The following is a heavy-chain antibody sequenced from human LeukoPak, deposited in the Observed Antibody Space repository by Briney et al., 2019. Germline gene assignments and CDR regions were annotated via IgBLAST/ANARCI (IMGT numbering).Heavy chain of an antibody. D-gene: IGHD3-9*01. Sequence: SETLSLTCAVYGGSFRGYYWSWIRQPPGKGLEWIGEINHSGSTNYNPSLKSRVTISVDTSKNQFSLKLSSVTAADTAVYYCARVGTVLRYFVRASAFDIWGQGTMVTVSS. J-gene: IGHJ3*02. V-gene: IGHV4-34*01. CDR3: ARVGTVLRYFVRASAFDI. CDR2: INHSGST. CDR1: GGSFRGYY.